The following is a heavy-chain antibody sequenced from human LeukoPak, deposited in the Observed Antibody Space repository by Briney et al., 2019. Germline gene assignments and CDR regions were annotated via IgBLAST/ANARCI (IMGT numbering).Heavy chain of an antibody. Sequence: SETLSLTCAVSGCSISSGYYWGWIRQPPGKGLEWIGSIYHSGSTYYNPSLKSRVTISVDTSKNQFSLKLSSVTAADTAVYYCARSIYSRYSSSWQPAYYYGMDVWGKGTTVTVSS. CDR2: IYHSGST. CDR1: GCSISSGYY. J-gene: IGHJ6*04. V-gene: IGHV4-38-2*01. D-gene: IGHD6-13*01. CDR3: ARSIYSRYSSSWQPAYYYGMDV.